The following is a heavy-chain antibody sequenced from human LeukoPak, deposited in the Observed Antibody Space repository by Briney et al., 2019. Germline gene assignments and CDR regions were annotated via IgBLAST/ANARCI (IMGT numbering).Heavy chain of an antibody. CDR3: AKSREEIRGLDAFDI. CDR1: GGSISSDDYC. Sequence: SQTLSLTCSVSGGSISSDDYCWNWIRQHPGEGLEWIGYIYYSGSTYYNPSLKSRVALSVDTSKNQFSLKLSSLTAADTAVYYCAKSREEIRGLDAFDIWGQGTMVTVSS. D-gene: IGHD5-24*01. V-gene: IGHV4-31*03. J-gene: IGHJ3*02. CDR2: IYYSGST.